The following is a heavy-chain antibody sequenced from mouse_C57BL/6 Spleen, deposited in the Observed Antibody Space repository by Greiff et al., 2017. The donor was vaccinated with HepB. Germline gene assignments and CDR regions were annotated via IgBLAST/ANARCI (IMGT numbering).Heavy chain of an antibody. CDR1: GYTFTSYW. J-gene: IGHJ4*01. CDR2: IDPSDSYT. D-gene: IGHD1-1*01. V-gene: IGHV1-50*01. Sequence: QVQLQQPGAELVKPGASVKLSCKASGYTFTSYWMQWVKQRPGQGLEWIGEIDPSDSYTNYNQKFKGKATLTVDTSSSTAYMQLSSLTSEDSAVYYCALYGSGAYWGQGTSVTVSS. CDR3: ALYGSGAY.